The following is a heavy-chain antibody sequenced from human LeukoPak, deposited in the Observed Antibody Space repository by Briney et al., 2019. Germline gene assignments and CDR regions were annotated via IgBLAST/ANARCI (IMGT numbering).Heavy chain of an antibody. CDR2: ISGSGGST. D-gene: IGHD6-13*01. CDR3: ARDNGGYSSSWRYFDY. CDR1: GFTFSSYT. J-gene: IGHJ4*02. V-gene: IGHV3-23*01. Sequence: SGGSLRLSCAASGFTFSSYTMSWVRQAPGKGLEWVSAISGSGGSTYYADSVKGRFTVSRDNSKNTLYLQMNSLRADDTAVYYCARDNGGYSSSWRYFDYWGQGTLVTVSS.